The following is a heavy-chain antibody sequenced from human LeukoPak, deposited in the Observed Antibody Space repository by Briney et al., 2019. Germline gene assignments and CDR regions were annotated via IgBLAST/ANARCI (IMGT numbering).Heavy chain of an antibody. CDR2: FDPEDGET. CDR3: ATEAAVGTLDHHLLDY. V-gene: IGHV1-24*01. CDR1: GYTLTELS. D-gene: IGHD6-25*01. J-gene: IGHJ4*02. Sequence: ASVKVSCKVSGYTLTELSMHWVRQAPGKGLEWMGGFDPEDGETIYAQKFQGRVTMTEDTSTDTAYMELSSLRSEDTAVYYCATEAAVGTLDHHLLDYWGQGTLVTVSS.